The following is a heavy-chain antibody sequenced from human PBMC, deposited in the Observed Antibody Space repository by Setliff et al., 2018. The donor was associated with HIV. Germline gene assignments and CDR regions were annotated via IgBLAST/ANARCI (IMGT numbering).Heavy chain of an antibody. D-gene: IGHD1-26*01. Sequence: AASVKVSCKASGYTFTTYAMHWVRQAPGQRLEWMGWINAGSGKTKYSQKFQGRVTINRDISASTAYMDLSSLTSEERAVYYCARTPEGAEGFDYWGQGTLVTVSS. CDR1: GYTFTTYA. V-gene: IGHV1-3*01. CDR3: ARTPEGAEGFDY. J-gene: IGHJ4*02. CDR2: INAGSGKT.